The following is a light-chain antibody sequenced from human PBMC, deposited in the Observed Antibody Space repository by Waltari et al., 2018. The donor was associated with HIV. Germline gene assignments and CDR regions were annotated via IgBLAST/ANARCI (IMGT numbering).Light chain of an antibody. Sequence: AVTQPASVSGLPGQSTTISCTGDDTAFSLYKFVSWYQQHSGKPPRLILYEVDSRASGVADRFSGSMSGNTASLTISGLRAEDEGHYYCASFTGDNTVMFGGGTEVTVL. V-gene: IGLV2-14*03. CDR2: EVD. J-gene: IGLJ3*02. CDR1: DTAFSLYKF. CDR3: ASFTGDNTVM.